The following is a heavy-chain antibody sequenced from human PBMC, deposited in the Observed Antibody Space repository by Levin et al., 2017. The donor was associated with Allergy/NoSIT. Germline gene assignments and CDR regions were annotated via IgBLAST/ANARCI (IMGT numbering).Heavy chain of an antibody. CDR1: GYTFTSYC. CDR2: INVYDGNT. CDR3: ARVVGTSRKIDALDI. J-gene: IGHJ3*02. V-gene: IGHV1-18*01. Sequence: ASVKVSCKASGYTFTSYCVTWVRQAPGQGPEWMGRINVYDGNTNYSQNLQGRVTMTADTSTNTAYMELRSLTSDDTAVYYCARVVGTSRKIDALDIWGQGTMVTISS. D-gene: IGHD2-15*01.